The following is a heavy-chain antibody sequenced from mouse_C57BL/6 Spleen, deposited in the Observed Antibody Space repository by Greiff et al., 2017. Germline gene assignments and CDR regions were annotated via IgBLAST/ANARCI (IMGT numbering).Heavy chain of an antibody. CDR1: GYAFSSYW. J-gene: IGHJ4*01. D-gene: IGHD1-1*01. CDR3: ARWAVDYYAMDY. CDR2: IYPGDGDT. V-gene: IGHV1-80*01. Sequence: QVHVKQSGAELVKPGASVKISCKASGYAFSSYWMNWVKQRPGKGLEWIGQIYPGDGDTNYNGKFKGKATLTADKSSSTAYMQLSSLTSEDSAVYFGARWAVDYYAMDYWGQGTSVTVSS.